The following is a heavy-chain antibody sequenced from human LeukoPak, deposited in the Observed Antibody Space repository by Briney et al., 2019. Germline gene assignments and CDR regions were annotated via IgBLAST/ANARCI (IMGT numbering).Heavy chain of an antibody. Sequence: GGSLRLSCAASGFTFSSYSMNWVRQAPGKGLEWVSYISSSSSTIYYADSVKGRFTISRDNAKNSLYLQMNSLRAEDTAVYYCARDDYCSSTSCYRGRVDYWGQGTLVTVSS. V-gene: IGHV3-48*01. CDR3: ARDDYCSSTSCYRGRVDY. CDR1: GFTFSSYS. CDR2: ISSSSSTI. J-gene: IGHJ4*02. D-gene: IGHD2-2*02.